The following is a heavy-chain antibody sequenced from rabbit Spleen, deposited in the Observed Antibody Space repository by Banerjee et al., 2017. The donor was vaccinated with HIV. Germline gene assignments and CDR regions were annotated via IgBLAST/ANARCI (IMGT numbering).Heavy chain of an antibody. CDR1: GIDFSTYYY. CDR2: IDSGSSGNT. Sequence: QSLEESGGDLVKPGASLTLTCTASGIDFSTYYYMSWVRQAPGKGLEWIGCIDSGSSGNTYYASWAKGRFTISKTSSTTVTLQLNSLTAADTATYFCVREVAARFSLWGPGTLVTVS. CDR3: VREVAARFSL. V-gene: IGHV1S40*01. D-gene: IGHD4-1*01. J-gene: IGHJ4*01.